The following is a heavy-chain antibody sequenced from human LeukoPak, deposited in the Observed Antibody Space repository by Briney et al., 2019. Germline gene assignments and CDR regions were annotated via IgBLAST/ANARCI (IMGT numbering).Heavy chain of an antibody. Sequence: GGSLGLSCAASGFTFSSYWMSWVRQAPGKGLEWVANIKQDGSEKYYVDSVKGRFTISRDNAKNSLYLQMNSLRAEDTAVYYCARDGTYCSGGSCYSWFDPWGQGTLVAVSS. CDR1: GFTFSSYW. D-gene: IGHD2-15*01. J-gene: IGHJ5*02. V-gene: IGHV3-7*01. CDR2: IKQDGSEK. CDR3: ARDGTYCSGGSCYSWFDP.